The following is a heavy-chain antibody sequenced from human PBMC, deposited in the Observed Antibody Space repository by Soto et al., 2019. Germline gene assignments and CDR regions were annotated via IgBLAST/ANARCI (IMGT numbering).Heavy chain of an antibody. CDR3: ARDLGYDCSSTSCRELSDY. CDR1: GGTFSSYA. Sequence: ASLKVSCKASGGTFSSYAISWVRQAPGQGLEWMGGIIPILGIANYAQKFQGRVTITADKSTSTAYMELSSLRSEDTAVYYCARDLGYDCSSTSCRELSDYWGQGTLVTVSS. CDR2: IIPILGIA. V-gene: IGHV1-69*10. D-gene: IGHD2-2*01. J-gene: IGHJ4*02.